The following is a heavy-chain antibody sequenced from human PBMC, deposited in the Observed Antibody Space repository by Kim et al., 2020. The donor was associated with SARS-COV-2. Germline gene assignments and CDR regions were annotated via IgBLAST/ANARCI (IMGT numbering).Heavy chain of an antibody. CDR1: GFTFSNAW. CDR3: TTGRSIAARPRQYGMDV. D-gene: IGHD6-6*01. Sequence: GGSLRLSCAASGFTFSNAWMSWVRQAPGKGLEWVGRIKSKTDGGTTDYAAPVKGRFTISRDDSKNTLYLQMNSLKTEDTAVYYCTTGRSIAARPRQYGMDVWGQGTTVTVSS. CDR2: IKSKTDGGTT. V-gene: IGHV3-15*01. J-gene: IGHJ6*02.